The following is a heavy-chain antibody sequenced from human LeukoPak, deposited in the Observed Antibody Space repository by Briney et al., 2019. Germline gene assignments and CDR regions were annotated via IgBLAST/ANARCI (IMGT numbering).Heavy chain of an antibody. CDR1: GFTFSSYS. V-gene: IGHV3-21*01. J-gene: IGHJ3*02. Sequence: GGSLRLSCAASGFTFSSYSMNWVRQAPGKGLEWVSSISSSSSYIYYADSVKGRFTISRDNAKNSLYLQMNGLRAEDTAVYYCAREGYYDSSATRRGAFDIWGQGTMVTVSS. CDR2: ISSSSSYI. CDR3: AREGYYDSSATRRGAFDI. D-gene: IGHD3-22*01.